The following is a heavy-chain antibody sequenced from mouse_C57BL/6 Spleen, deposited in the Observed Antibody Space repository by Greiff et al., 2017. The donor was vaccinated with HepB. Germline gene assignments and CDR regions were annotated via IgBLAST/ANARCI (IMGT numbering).Heavy chain of an antibody. Sequence: QVHVKQSGAELVKPGASVKISCKASGYAFSSYWMNWVKQRPGKGLEWIGQIYPGDGDTNYNGKFKGKATLTADKSSSTAYMQLSSLTSEDSAVYFCARGGSSIYYYAMDYWGQGTSVTVSS. CDR1: GYAFSSYW. D-gene: IGHD1-1*01. J-gene: IGHJ4*01. V-gene: IGHV1-80*01. CDR3: ARGGSSIYYYAMDY. CDR2: IYPGDGDT.